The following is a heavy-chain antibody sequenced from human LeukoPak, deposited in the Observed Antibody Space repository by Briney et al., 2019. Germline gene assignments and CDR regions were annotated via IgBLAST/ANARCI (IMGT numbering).Heavy chain of an antibody. CDR3: ARGYSYGYERFDY. V-gene: IGHV3-7*04. CDR2: IKQDGSEK. D-gene: IGHD5-18*01. Sequence: GVLRLSCAASGFTFNSYWMSWVRQAPGKGLEWVANIKQDGSEKYYVDSVKGRFTISRDNAKNSLYLQMNSLRAEDTAVYYCARGYSYGYERFDYWGQGTLVTVSS. J-gene: IGHJ4*02. CDR1: GFTFNSYW.